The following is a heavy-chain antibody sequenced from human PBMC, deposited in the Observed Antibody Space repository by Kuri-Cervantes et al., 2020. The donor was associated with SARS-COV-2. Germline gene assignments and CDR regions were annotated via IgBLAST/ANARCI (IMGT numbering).Heavy chain of an antibody. D-gene: IGHD2-8*01. CDR2: IGTAGDP. CDR1: GFTFSSYD. Sequence: GESLKISCAASGFTFSSYDMHWVRQATGKGLEWVSAIGTAGDPYYPGSVKGRFTISRDNSKNTLYLQMNSLRAEDTAVYYCARGTREYCTNGVCYRNWFDPWGQGTLVTVSS. CDR3: ARGTREYCTNGVCYRNWFDP. V-gene: IGHV3-13*05. J-gene: IGHJ5*02.